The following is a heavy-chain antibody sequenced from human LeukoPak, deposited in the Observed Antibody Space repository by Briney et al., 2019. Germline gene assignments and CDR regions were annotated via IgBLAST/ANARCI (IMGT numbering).Heavy chain of an antibody. J-gene: IGHJ4*02. CDR1: GYRFTSYW. CDR2: IYPSDSDT. CDR3: ASEVYDSSGYYSY. Sequence: GESLKISCKGSGYRFTSYWIGWVRQMPGKGLEWMGIIYPSDSDTRYSPSFQGQVTISADKSISTAYLQWNSLKASDTAMYYCASEVYDSSGYYSYWGQGTLVTVSS. D-gene: IGHD3-22*01. V-gene: IGHV5-51*01.